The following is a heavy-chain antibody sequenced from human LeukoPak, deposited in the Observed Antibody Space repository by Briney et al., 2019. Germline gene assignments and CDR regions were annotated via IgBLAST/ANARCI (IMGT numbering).Heavy chain of an antibody. Sequence: SETLSLTCTVSGGSISSYYWSWIRQPAGKGLEWIGRIYTGGNTNYNPSLKSRVTMSVDTSKNQFSLKLTSMTAADTAVYYCARENSGNYRGFDYWGHGILVTVSS. D-gene: IGHD1-26*01. CDR2: IYTGGNT. V-gene: IGHV4-4*07. CDR3: ARENSGNYRGFDY. CDR1: GGSISSYY. J-gene: IGHJ4*01.